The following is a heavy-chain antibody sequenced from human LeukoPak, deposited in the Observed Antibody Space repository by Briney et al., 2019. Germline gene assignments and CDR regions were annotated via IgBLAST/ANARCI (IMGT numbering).Heavy chain of an antibody. CDR3: VRDPRPYDTRGY. V-gene: IGHV3-30-3*01. D-gene: IGHD3-22*01. CDR1: GFTFSAYA. J-gene: IGHJ4*02. Sequence: PGKSLRLSCAASGFTFSAYAFHWVRQAPGKGLEWLTFISYDGGSENYGDSVKGRFTVSRDNSKRILYLQMHSLRIEDTATYYCVRDPRPYDTRGYWGQGTLVTVSS. CDR2: ISYDGGSE.